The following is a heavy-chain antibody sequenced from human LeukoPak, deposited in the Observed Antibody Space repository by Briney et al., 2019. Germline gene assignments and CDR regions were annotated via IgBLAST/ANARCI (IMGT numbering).Heavy chain of an antibody. J-gene: IGHJ4*02. CDR3: ARISSISYYFDY. CDR1: GFTFSSFW. V-gene: IGHV3-7*01. CDR2: IKLDGSEK. Sequence: GGSLRLSCAASGFTFSSFWMTWVRQAPGKGLEWVANIKLDGSEKYYVDSVKGRLTVSRDNAKNSLYPQMNSLRAEDTAVYYCARISSISYYFDYWGLGTLVTVSS.